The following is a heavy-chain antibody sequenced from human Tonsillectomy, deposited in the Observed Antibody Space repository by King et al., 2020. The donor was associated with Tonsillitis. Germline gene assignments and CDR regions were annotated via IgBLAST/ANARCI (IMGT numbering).Heavy chain of an antibody. CDR2: MNPNSGNT. CDR3: ARGPNQDYGDYYYYYGMDV. J-gene: IGHJ6*02. CDR1: GYTFTSYD. V-gene: IGHV1-8*01. D-gene: IGHD4-17*01. Sequence: VQLVESGAEVKKPGASVKVSCKASGYTFTSYDINWVRQATGQGLEWMGWMNPNSGNTGYAQKFQGRVTMTRNTSISTAYMELSSLRSEDTAVYYCARGPNQDYGDYYYYYGMDVWGQGTTVTVSS.